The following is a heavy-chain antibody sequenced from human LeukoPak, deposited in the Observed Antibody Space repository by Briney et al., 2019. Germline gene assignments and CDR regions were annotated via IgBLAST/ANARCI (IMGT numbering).Heavy chain of an antibody. Sequence: ASVKVSCKASGYTFTSYGISWVRQAPGQGVEWMGWISAYNGNTNYAQKLQGRVTMTTDTSTSTAYMELRSLRSDDTAVYYCARDSFPSYDSSGYYYFDYWGQGTLVTVSS. CDR1: GYTFTSYG. J-gene: IGHJ4*02. CDR2: ISAYNGNT. CDR3: ARDSFPSYDSSGYYYFDY. V-gene: IGHV1-18*01. D-gene: IGHD3-22*01.